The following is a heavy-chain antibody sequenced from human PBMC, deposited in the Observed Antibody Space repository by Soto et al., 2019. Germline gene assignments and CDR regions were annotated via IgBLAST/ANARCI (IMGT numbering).Heavy chain of an antibody. V-gene: IGHV3-11*01. CDR1: GFTFSDYY. J-gene: IGHJ6*03. CDR3: ARVASGYSSSWYVYYYYMDV. D-gene: IGHD6-13*01. Sequence: GGSLRLSCAASGFTFSDYYMSWIRQAPGKGLEWVSYISSSGSTIYYADSVKGRFTISMDNAKNSLYLQMNSLRAEDTAVYYCARVASGYSSSWYVYYYYMDVWGKGTTVTVSS. CDR2: ISSSGSTI.